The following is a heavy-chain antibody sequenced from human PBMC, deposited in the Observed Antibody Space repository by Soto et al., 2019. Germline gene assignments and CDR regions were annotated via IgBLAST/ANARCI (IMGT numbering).Heavy chain of an antibody. CDR3: ARDGYSYGSYYYVMDV. J-gene: IGHJ6*02. V-gene: IGHV1-18*01. Sequence: ASVKVSCKASGYTFTSYGISWVRQAPGQGLEWMGWISAYNGNTNYAQKLQGRVTMTTDTSTSTAYMELRSLRSDDTAVYYCARDGYSYGSYYYVMDVWGQGTSVTVSS. CDR2: ISAYNGNT. D-gene: IGHD5-18*01. CDR1: GYTFTSYG.